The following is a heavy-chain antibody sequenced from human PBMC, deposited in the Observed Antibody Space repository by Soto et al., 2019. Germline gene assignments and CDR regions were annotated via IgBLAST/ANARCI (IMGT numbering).Heavy chain of an antibody. Sequence: ASVKVSCKASGYTFTSYYMHWVRQAPGQGLEWMGIINPSGGSTSYSQKLQGRVTMTRDTSTSTVYMELSSLRSEDTAVYYCARGRSGIAAAGTNRNYYGMAVWGQGTTVTVSS. CDR1: GYTFTSYY. CDR2: INPSGGST. CDR3: ARGRSGIAAAGTNRNYYGMAV. J-gene: IGHJ6*02. V-gene: IGHV1-46*01. D-gene: IGHD6-13*01.